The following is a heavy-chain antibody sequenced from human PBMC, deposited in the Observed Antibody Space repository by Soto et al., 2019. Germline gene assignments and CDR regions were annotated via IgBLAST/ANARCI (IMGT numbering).Heavy chain of an antibody. CDR2: FYWDDDK. D-gene: IGHD1-1*01. J-gene: IGHJ5*02. Sequence: SGPTLVNPTETLTLTCTFSGFSLSTNGVAVGWIRQPPGKALEWLGLFYWDDDKRYSPSLGGRLTITRDTSEDQVVLTMTNMDPVDAGTYYCVYRKGAATGTGNWFDPWGQGIPVTVS. V-gene: IGHV2-5*04. CDR3: VYRKGAATGTGNWFDP. CDR1: GFSLSTNGVA.